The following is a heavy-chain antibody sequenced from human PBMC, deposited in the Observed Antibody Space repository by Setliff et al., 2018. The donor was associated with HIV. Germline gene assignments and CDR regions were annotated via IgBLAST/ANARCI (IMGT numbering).Heavy chain of an antibody. V-gene: IGHV1-69*05. D-gene: IGHD3-16*01. Sequence: SVKVSCKASGYMFTSYAVVWVRQAPGQGLEWMGGIIPIFGTANYAQKFQGRVTITTDESTSTAYMELSSLRSEDTAVYYCAWGTQRPIDSWGQGTLVTVSS. CDR1: GYMFTSYA. CDR3: AWGTQRPIDS. CDR2: IIPIFGTA. J-gene: IGHJ4*02.